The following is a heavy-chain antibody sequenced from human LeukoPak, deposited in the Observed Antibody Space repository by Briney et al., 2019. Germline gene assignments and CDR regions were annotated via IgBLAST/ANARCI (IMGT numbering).Heavy chain of an antibody. CDR1: GFTFSSYT. D-gene: IGHD3-9*01. J-gene: IGHJ4*02. CDR3: AKDSQAVYDILTGYSPVDY. Sequence: GGSLRLSCAASGFTFSSYTMSWVRQAPGKGLEWASSISSSSSYIYYADSVQGRFTISRDNSKNTLYLQMNSLRPEDTAVYYCAKDSQAVYDILTGYSPVDYWGQGTLVTVSS. CDR2: ISSSSSYI. V-gene: IGHV3-21*04.